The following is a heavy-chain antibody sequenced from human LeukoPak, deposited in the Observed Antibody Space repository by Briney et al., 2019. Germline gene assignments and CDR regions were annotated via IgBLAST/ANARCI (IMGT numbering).Heavy chain of an antibody. Sequence: NPSETLSLTCTVSGGSISSGGYYWRWIRQHPGKGLEWIGYIYYSGSTYYNPSLKSRVTISVDTSKNQFSLKLSSVTAADTAVYYCARGIYRDPYYFDYWGQGTLVTVSS. CDR1: GGSISSGGYY. V-gene: IGHV4-31*03. J-gene: IGHJ4*02. CDR3: ARGIYRDPYYFDY. CDR2: IYYSGST. D-gene: IGHD1-14*01.